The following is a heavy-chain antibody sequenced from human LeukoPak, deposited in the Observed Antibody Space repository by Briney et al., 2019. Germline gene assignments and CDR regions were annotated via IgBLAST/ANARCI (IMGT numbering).Heavy chain of an antibody. V-gene: IGHV4-61*02. D-gene: IGHD3-9*01. CDR1: GGSISSGSYY. J-gene: IGHJ5*02. CDR2: IYTSGST. Sequence: PSQTLSLTCTVSGGSISSGSYYWSWIRQPAGKGLEWIGRIYTSGSTNYNPSLKSRVTISVDTSKNQFSLKLSSVTAADTAVYYCARFGNYDILTGYYLYNWFDPWGQGTLVTVSS. CDR3: ARFGNYDILTGYYLYNWFDP.